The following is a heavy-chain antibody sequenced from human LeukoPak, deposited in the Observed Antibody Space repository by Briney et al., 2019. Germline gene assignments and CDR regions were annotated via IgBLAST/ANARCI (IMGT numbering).Heavy chain of an antibody. V-gene: IGHV3-53*01. J-gene: IGHJ4*02. Sequence: PGGSLRLSCAASGLTFSRFPMSWLRQAPGKGLEWVSLMYSGGGTSYADSVKGRFTISRDTSKNTLYLQMSSLRAEDTALYYCARYDNGKDYFDYWGQGTLVTVSS. CDR2: MYSGGGT. CDR3: ARYDNGKDYFDY. D-gene: IGHD1-1*01. CDR1: GLTFSRFP.